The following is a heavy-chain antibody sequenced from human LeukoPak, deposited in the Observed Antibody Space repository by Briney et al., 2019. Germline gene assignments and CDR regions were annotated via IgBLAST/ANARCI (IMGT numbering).Heavy chain of an antibody. J-gene: IGHJ6*03. CDR3: AKDYYDSSGFGYYYYMDV. Sequence: QPGGSLRLSCAASGFTFSSYAMSWVRQAPGKGLEWVSAISGSGGSTYYADSVKGRFTISRDNSKNTLYLQMNSLRAEDTAVYYCAKDYYDSSGFGYYYYMDVWGKGTTVTVSS. V-gene: IGHV3-23*01. CDR1: GFTFSSYA. CDR2: ISGSGGST. D-gene: IGHD3-22*01.